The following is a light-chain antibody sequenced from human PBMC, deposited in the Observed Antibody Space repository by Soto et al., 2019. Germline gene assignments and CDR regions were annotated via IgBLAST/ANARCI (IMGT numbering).Light chain of an antibody. CDR2: AAS. CDR1: QGISSY. V-gene: IGKV1-39*01. J-gene: IGKJ1*01. CDR3: QQSYSTPQT. Sequence: DIQLTQSPSFLSASVGDRVTITCRASQGISSYLAWYQQKPGKAPKLLIYAASTLQSGVPSRFSGSGSGTDFTLTISSLQHEDFATYYCQQSYSTPQTFGQGTKV.